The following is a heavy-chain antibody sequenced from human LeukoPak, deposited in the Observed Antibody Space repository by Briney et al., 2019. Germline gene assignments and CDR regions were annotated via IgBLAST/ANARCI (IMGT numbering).Heavy chain of an antibody. CDR2: ISGSGGST. J-gene: IGHJ6*02. CDR1: GFTFSSYA. CDR3: AKDSPSIYHGANYYYGMDV. Sequence: GGSLRLSCAASGFTFSSYAMSWVRQAQGKGLEWVSAISGSGGSTYYADSVKGRFTISRDNSKNTLYLQMNSLRAEDTAVYYCAKDSPSIYHGANYYYGMDVWGQGTTVTVSS. V-gene: IGHV3-23*01. D-gene: IGHD2-2*01.